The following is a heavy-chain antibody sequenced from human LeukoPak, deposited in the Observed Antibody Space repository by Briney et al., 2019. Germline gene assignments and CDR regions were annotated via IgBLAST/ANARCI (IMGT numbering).Heavy chain of an antibody. J-gene: IGHJ4*02. V-gene: IGHV1-24*01. CDR1: GYTLTELS. CDR3: ARDEGIIRFLEWSPRDYFNY. D-gene: IGHD3-3*01. Sequence: GASVKVSCKVSGYTLTELSIHWVRQAPGKGLEWMGGFDPEDGETIYAQKFQGRVTMAEDTSTDTAYMELSSLRSEDTAVYYCARDEGIIRFLEWSPRDYFNYWGQGTLVTVSS. CDR2: FDPEDGET.